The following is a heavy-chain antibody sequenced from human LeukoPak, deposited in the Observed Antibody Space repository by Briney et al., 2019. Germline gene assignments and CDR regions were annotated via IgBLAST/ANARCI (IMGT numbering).Heavy chain of an antibody. CDR3: ARIPDYDFWSGPSLGAFDI. D-gene: IGHD3-3*01. V-gene: IGHV4-38-2*02. J-gene: IGHJ3*02. CDR1: GYSISSGYY. Sequence: SETLSLTCTVSGYSISSGYYWGWIRQPPGKGLEWIGSIYHSGSTYYNPSLKSRVTISVDTSKNQFSLKLSSVTAADTAVYYCARIPDYDFWSGPSLGAFDIWGQGTMVTVSS. CDR2: IYHSGST.